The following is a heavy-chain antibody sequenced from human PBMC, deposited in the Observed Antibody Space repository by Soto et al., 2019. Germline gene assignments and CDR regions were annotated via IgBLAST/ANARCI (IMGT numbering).Heavy chain of an antibody. Sequence: EALKISCKCSGYSFTSYWIRWVRQMPGKGLEWMGRIDPSDSYTNYSPSFQGHVTISADKSISTAYLQWSSLKASDTAMYSCATPPPYSSSSGGNWFDPWRKRTLGTGSS. CDR2: IDPSDSYT. J-gene: IGHJ5*02. CDR3: ATPPPYSSSSGGNWFDP. CDR1: GYSFTSYW. D-gene: IGHD6-6*01. V-gene: IGHV5-10-1*01.